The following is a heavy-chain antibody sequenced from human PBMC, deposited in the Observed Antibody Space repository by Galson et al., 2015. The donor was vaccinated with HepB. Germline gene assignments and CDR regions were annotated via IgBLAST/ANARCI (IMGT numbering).Heavy chain of an antibody. CDR2: ISSSSSTI. CDR3: ASYGIEGYGDYRYYYYYGMDV. V-gene: IGHV3-48*04. J-gene: IGHJ6*02. Sequence: SLRLSCAASGFTFSSYSMNWVRQAPGKGLEWVSYISSSSSTIYYADSVKGRFTISRDNAKNSLYLQMNSLRAEDTAVYYCASYGIEGYGDYRYYYYYGMDVWGQGTTVTVSS. CDR1: GFTFSSYS. D-gene: IGHD4-17*01.